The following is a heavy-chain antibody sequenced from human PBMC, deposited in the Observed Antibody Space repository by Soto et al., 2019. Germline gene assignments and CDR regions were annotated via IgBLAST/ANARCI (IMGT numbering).Heavy chain of an antibody. Sequence: ASVKVSCKXSGYTFSTYALHWVRQAPGQGLEWMGWINGGNGHTRYSQKFKDRVTISRDTPASTAYMELSGLRSEDTAVYYCATDEGAAAGTPEGMDVWGQGTTVTVSS. V-gene: IGHV1-3*01. J-gene: IGHJ6*02. CDR3: ATDEGAAAGTPEGMDV. CDR2: INGGNGHT. D-gene: IGHD6-13*01. CDR1: GYTFSTYA.